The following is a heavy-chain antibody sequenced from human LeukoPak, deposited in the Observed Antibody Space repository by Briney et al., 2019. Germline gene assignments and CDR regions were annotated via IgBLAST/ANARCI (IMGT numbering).Heavy chain of an antibody. J-gene: IGHJ6*02. Sequence: KTSETLSLTCTVSGGSISSYYWSWIRQPPGKGLEWLGYIYYSGSTNYNPSLKSRVTISVDTSKNQFSLKLSSVTAADTAVYYCARHNDYYVVGGMDVWGQGTTVTVSS. V-gene: IGHV4-59*08. CDR3: ARHNDYYVVGGMDV. CDR2: IYYSGST. CDR1: GGSISSYY. D-gene: IGHD3-10*02.